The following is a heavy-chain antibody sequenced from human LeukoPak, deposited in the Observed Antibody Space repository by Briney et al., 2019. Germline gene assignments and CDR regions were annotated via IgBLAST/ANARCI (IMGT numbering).Heavy chain of an antibody. CDR1: GYTFTGYY. V-gene: IGHV1-2*02. D-gene: IGHD6-19*01. CDR3: ARVGSSGWFPFDY. CDR2: INPNSGGT. Sequence: ASVKVSFKASGYTFTGYYMHWVRQAPGQGLEWMGWINPNSGGTNYAQKFQGRVTLTRDTSISTAYMELSRLRSDDTAVYYCARVGSSGWFPFDYWGQGTLVTVSS. J-gene: IGHJ4*02.